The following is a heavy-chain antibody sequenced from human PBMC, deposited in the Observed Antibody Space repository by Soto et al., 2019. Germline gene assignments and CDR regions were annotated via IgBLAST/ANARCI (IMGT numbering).Heavy chain of an antibody. CDR1: GYTFTSYG. J-gene: IGHJ4*02. CDR3: ASAKTSGPGGGTTTSFDY. Sequence: ASVKVSCKASGYTFTSYGISWVRQAPGQGLEWMGWISAYNGNTNYAQKLQGRVTMTTDTSTCTAYMELRSLRSDDTAVYYCASAKTSGPGGGTTTSFDYWGQGTLVTVSS. CDR2: ISAYNGNT. V-gene: IGHV1-18*01. D-gene: IGHD1-26*01.